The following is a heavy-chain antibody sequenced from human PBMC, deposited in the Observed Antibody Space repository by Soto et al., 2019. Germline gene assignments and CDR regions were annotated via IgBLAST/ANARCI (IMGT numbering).Heavy chain of an antibody. CDR3: ANGGGTYYAGLFDS. CDR1: GSIFSDYW. V-gene: IGHV3-7*03. CDR2: IKKDGSEK. Sequence: PGGSLRLSCEASGSIFSDYWMAWVRQGPGKGLEWVASIKKDGSEKYYGDSVRGRFTISRDNSKNSLFLQMNSLRAEDTALYYCANGGGTYYAGLFDSWGQGALVPVSS. J-gene: IGHJ5*01. D-gene: IGHD3-22*01.